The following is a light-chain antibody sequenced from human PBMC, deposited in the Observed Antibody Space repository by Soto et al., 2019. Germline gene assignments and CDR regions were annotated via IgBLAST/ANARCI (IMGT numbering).Light chain of an antibody. CDR1: SGSIASNY. Sequence: NFMLTQPHSVSESPGKTITISCTGSSGSIASNYVQWFQQRPGSAPTTVISKNNQRPAGVPDRFSGSIDISSNSASLTISGMKTEDEADYYCQSYDSISQVFGGGTKLTVL. J-gene: IGLJ3*02. CDR3: QSYDSISQV. CDR2: KNN. V-gene: IGLV6-57*02.